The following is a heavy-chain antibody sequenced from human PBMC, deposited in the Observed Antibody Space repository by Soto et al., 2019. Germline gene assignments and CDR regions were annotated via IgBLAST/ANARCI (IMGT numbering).Heavy chain of an antibody. J-gene: IGHJ4*02. CDR3: AKPYSSTWWGRAYLHY. CDR1: GFTFSSSD. D-gene: IGHD6-13*01. CDR2: ITGRGGVT. V-gene: IGHV3-23*01. Sequence: GGSLRLSCAASGFTFSSSDMGWVRQAPGKGLEWVSYITGRGGVTSYADSVKGRFTISRDKSQSMLYLQMDSLRGDDTALYYCAKPYSSTWWGRAYLHYWGQGTLVTVSS.